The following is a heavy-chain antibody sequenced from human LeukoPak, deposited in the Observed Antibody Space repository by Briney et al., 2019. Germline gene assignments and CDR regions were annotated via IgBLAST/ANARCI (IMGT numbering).Heavy chain of an antibody. Sequence: SVKVSCTASGGTFSSYAISWVRQAPGQGLEWMGGIIPIFGTANYAQKFQGRVTITADESTSTAYMELSSLRSEDTAVYYCARPTELERFYGMDAWGQGTTVTVSS. CDR3: ARPTELERFYGMDA. CDR1: GGTFSSYA. CDR2: IIPIFGTA. D-gene: IGHD1-1*01. V-gene: IGHV1-69*01. J-gene: IGHJ6*02.